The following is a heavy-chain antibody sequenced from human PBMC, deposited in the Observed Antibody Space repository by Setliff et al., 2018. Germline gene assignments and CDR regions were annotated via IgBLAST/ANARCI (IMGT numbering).Heavy chain of an antibody. CDR3: ASTEYSSSSSYYYYYMDV. V-gene: IGHV3-74*01. J-gene: IGHJ6*03. CDR1: GFTFGEYA. D-gene: IGHD6-6*01. Sequence: GGSLRLSCTASGFTFGEYAMSWVRQAPGKGLVWVSRINHDGSSTTYADSVKGRFTISRDNAKNTLYLQMDSLRAEDTAVYYCASTEYSSSSSYYYYYMDVWGKGTTVTVSS. CDR2: INHDGSST.